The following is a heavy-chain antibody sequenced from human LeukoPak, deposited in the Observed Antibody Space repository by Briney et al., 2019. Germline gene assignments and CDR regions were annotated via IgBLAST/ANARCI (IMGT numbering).Heavy chain of an antibody. CDR1: GGSISSSSYY. J-gene: IGHJ5*02. Sequence: SETLSLTCTVSGGSISSSSYYWGWIRQPPGKGLGWIGSIYYSGSTYYNPSLKSRVTISVDTSKNQFSLKLSSVTAADTAVYYCASVLPWGGWFDPWGQGTLVTVSS. CDR3: ASVLPWGGWFDP. D-gene: IGHD3-10*01. CDR2: IYYSGST. V-gene: IGHV4-39*01.